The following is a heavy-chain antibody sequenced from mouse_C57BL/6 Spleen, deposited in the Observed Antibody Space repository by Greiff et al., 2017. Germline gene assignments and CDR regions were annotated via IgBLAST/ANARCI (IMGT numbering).Heavy chain of an antibody. CDR3: AREDNYYGSSPWFAY. Sequence: VQLQQPGAELVKPGASVKLSCKASGYTFTSYWMHGVKQRPGQGLEWIGMIHPNSGSTNYNEKFKSKATLTVDKSTSTSYMQLSSLTSEDSAVYYCAREDNYYGSSPWFAYWGQGTLVTVSA. CDR2: IHPNSGST. D-gene: IGHD1-1*01. CDR1: GYTFTSYW. J-gene: IGHJ3*01. V-gene: IGHV1-64*01.